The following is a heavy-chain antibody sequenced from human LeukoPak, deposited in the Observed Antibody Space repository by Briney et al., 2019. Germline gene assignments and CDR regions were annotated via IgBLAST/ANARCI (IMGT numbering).Heavy chain of an antibody. Sequence: PGRSLRLSCAASGFTFSSHAMHWVRQAPGKGLEWVAGISYDGSNKYNADSVKGRFTISRDNSKNTLFLQMNSLRAEDTAVYYCAKDGSGHVFDYWGQGTLVTVSS. CDR3: AKDGSGHVFDY. J-gene: IGHJ4*02. CDR2: ISYDGSNK. V-gene: IGHV3-30*18. CDR1: GFTFSSHA. D-gene: IGHD3-10*01.